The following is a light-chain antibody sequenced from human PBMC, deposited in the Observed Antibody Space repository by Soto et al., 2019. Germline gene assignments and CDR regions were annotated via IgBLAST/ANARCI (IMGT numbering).Light chain of an antibody. CDR3: QQYNSYSPFT. CDR1: ESVSNS. V-gene: IGKV1-5*03. CDR2: RAS. J-gene: IGKJ2*01. Sequence: IQMTQFPSTLSASVGDRVTITCRASESVSNSLAWYQQQPGKAPRLLIYRASSLENDVPSRFSGSGSGTEFTLTISSLRPDDFATYYCQQYNSYSPFTFGQGTKVEI.